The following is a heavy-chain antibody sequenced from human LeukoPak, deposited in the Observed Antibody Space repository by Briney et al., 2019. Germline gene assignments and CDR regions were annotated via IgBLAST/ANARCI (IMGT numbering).Heavy chain of an antibody. J-gene: IGHJ6*02. CDR2: VNPNSGGT. CDR3: ARGHDSSGYWGDYYYGMDV. Sequence: ASVKVSCKASGYTLNGYYMHWVRQAPGQGLEWMGWVNPNSGGTNYAQKFQGRVTMTRDTSIKTAYMELSRLSSDDTAVYYCARGHDSSGYWGDYYYGMDVSGQGTTVTVSS. D-gene: IGHD3-22*01. CDR1: GYTLNGYY. V-gene: IGHV1-2*02.